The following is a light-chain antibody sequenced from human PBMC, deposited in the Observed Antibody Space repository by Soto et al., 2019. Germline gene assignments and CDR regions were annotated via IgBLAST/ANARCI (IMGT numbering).Light chain of an antibody. CDR3: QQHSDWLT. V-gene: IGKV3-11*02. CDR1: QSVSSY. Sequence: EIVLTQSPATLSLSPGERASLSCRASQSVSSYLGWYQQKPGQAPRLLIYDASKRATDIPARFSGSGSGRDCTLTISSLEPEDFAVYYCQQHSDWLTFGGGTRVEIK. CDR2: DAS. J-gene: IGKJ4*01.